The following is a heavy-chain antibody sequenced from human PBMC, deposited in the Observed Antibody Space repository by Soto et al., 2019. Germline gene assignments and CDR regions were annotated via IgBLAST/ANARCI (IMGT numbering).Heavy chain of an antibody. J-gene: IGHJ6*02. CDR3: ATVYSYGKYYYYYGMDV. D-gene: IGHD5-18*01. V-gene: IGHV4-34*01. CDR1: GGSFSGYY. CDR2: INHSGST. Sequence: SATLSHTCAVYGGSFSGYYWSWIRQPPGKGLEWIGEINHSGSTNYNPSLKSRVTISVDTSKNQFSLKLSSVTAADTAVYYCATVYSYGKYYYYYGMDVWGQGTTVTVSS.